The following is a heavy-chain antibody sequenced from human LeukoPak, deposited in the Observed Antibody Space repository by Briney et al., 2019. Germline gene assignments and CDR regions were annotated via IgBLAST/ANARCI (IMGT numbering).Heavy chain of an antibody. D-gene: IGHD3-3*01. V-gene: IGHV3-48*03. CDR2: ISSSSTIL. CDR1: GFTFSSYE. Sequence: GGSLRLSCAASGFTFSSYELYWVRQAPGKGLEWISYISSSSTILKYADSVRGRFTISRADARESLSLQMSGRRAEETAFNSFGASRQYVGAIDGGGQGT. J-gene: IGHJ6*01. CDR3: GASRQYVGAIDG.